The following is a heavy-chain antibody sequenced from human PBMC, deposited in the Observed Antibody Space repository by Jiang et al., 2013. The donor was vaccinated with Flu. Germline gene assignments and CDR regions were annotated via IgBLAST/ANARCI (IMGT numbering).Heavy chain of an antibody. Sequence: LLKPSETLSLTCAVYGGSFSGYYWSWIRQPPGKGLEWIGEINHSGSTNYNPSLKSRVTISVDTSKNQFSLKLSSVTAADTAVYYCARVDSSRLYGMDVWGKGTTVTVSS. CDR1: GGSFSGYY. CDR3: ARVDSSRLYGMDV. J-gene: IGHJ6*04. CDR2: INHSGST. V-gene: IGHV4-34*01. D-gene: IGHD6-13*01.